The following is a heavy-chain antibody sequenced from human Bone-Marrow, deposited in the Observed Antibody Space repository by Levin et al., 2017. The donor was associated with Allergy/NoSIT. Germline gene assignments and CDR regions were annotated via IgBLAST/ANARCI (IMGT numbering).Heavy chain of an antibody. Sequence: GESLKISCAASGFTFSSYAMSWVRQAPGKGLEWVSAISGSGGSTYYADSVKGRFTISRDNSKNTLYLQMNSLRAEDTAVYYCAKLMAVAANNDAFDIWGQGTMVTVSS. CDR3: AKLMAVAANNDAFDI. CDR2: ISGSGGST. CDR1: GFTFSSYA. J-gene: IGHJ3*02. V-gene: IGHV3-23*01. D-gene: IGHD6-19*01.